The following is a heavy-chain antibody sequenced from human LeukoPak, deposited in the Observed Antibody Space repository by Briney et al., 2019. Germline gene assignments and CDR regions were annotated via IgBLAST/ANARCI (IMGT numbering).Heavy chain of an antibody. Sequence: GGSLRLSCAASGFTFSSYAMSWVRQAPGKGLEWVAVISYDGSNKYYADSVKGRFTISRDNSKNTLYLQMNSLRAEDTAVYYCAKDRVGNYYDSSGYYSSWYFDLWGRGTLVTVSS. CDR1: GFTFSSYA. D-gene: IGHD3-22*01. CDR2: ISYDGSNK. V-gene: IGHV3-30*18. J-gene: IGHJ2*01. CDR3: AKDRVGNYYDSSGYYSSWYFDL.